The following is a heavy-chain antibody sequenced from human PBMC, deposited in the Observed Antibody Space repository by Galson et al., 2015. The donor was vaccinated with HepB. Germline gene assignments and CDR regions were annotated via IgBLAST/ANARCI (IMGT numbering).Heavy chain of an antibody. CDR2: IIPIFGTA. V-gene: IGHV1-69*13. D-gene: IGHD4-23*01. J-gene: IGHJ6*02. CDR3: ARNLPDAGNPSNYYYYGMDV. CDR1: GGTFSSYA. Sequence: SVKVSCKASGGTFSSYAISWVRQAPGQGLEWMGGIIPIFGTANYAQKFQGRVTITADESTSTAYMELSSLRSEDTAVYYCARNLPDAGNPSNYYYYGMDVWGQGTTVTVSS.